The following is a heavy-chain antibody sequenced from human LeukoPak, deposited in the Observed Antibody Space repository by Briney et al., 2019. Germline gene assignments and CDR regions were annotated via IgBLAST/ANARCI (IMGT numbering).Heavy chain of an antibody. Sequence: GSLRLSCAASGFTFSIYAMTWIRQSPGKGLEWIGEINHRGSANYNPSLKSRVTFSMDTSKSQVSLKVTSVTAADTAVYYCARKVPSDYDSSGYSHYGMDVWGQGTTVTVSS. CDR2: INHRGSA. CDR1: GFTFSIYA. D-gene: IGHD3-22*01. V-gene: IGHV4-34*01. J-gene: IGHJ6*02. CDR3: ARKVPSDYDSSGYSHYGMDV.